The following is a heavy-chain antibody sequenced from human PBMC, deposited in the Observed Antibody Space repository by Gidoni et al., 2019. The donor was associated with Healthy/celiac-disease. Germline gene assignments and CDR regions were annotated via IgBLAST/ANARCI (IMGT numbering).Heavy chain of an antibody. CDR2: ISWNSGSI. V-gene: IGHV3-9*01. CDR1: GFTFDDYA. Sequence: EVQLVESGGGLVQPGRSLTLPCAAPGFTFDDYAMHWVRQAPGKGLEWVSGISWNSGSIGYADSVKGRFTISRDNAKNSLYLQMNSLRAEDTALYYCAKDITVRAAVAGYFDYWGQGTLVTVSS. D-gene: IGHD6-19*01. CDR3: AKDITVRAAVAGYFDY. J-gene: IGHJ4*02.